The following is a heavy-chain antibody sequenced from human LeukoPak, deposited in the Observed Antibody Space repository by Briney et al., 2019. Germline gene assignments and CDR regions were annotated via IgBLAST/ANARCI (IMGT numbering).Heavy chain of an antibody. V-gene: IGHV3-30*02. CDR3: AKDGDSTGYYSSYYNHMDV. Sequence: GWSLRLSCAASGFSFSTYGFHWVRQAPGKGLEWVTFIRFDGGKKNYADSVKGRFAISRDNSKNTVYLQMNSLRAEDTAIYYCAKDGDSTGYYSSYYNHMDVWRKGTSVTISS. J-gene: IGHJ6*03. CDR2: IRFDGGKK. D-gene: IGHD3-22*01. CDR1: GFSFSTYG.